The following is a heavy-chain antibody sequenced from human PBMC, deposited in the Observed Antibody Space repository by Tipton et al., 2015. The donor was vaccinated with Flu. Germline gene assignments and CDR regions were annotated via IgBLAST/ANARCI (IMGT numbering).Heavy chain of an antibody. J-gene: IGHJ5*02. CDR3: ARGQIFGWFDP. V-gene: IGHV4-61*02. D-gene: IGHD2/OR15-2a*01. CDR1: GGSISSGSYY. Sequence: TLSLTCTVSGGSISSGSYYWSWIRQPAGKGLEWLGRIYTSGSTNYNPSLKSRVTISVDTSKNQFSLKLSSVTAADTAVYYCARGQIFGWFDPWGQGTLVTASS. CDR2: IYTSGST.